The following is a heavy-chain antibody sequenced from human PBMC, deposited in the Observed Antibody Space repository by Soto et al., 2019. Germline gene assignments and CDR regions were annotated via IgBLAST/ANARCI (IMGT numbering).Heavy chain of an antibody. Sequence: QVQLQESGPGLVKPSETLSLTCTVSGGSISSYYWSWIRQPPGKGLERIGYIYYSGSTNYNPSLKSRVTISVDTSKNQFSLKLSSVTAADTAVYYCARRYCSSTSCYNWFDPWGQGTLVTVSS. V-gene: IGHV4-59*08. CDR3: ARRYCSSTSCYNWFDP. CDR2: IYYSGST. CDR1: GGSISSYY. J-gene: IGHJ5*02. D-gene: IGHD2-2*01.